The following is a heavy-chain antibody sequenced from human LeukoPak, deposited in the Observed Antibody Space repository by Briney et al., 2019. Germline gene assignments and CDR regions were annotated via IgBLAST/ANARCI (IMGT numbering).Heavy chain of an antibody. Sequence: QPGGSLRLSCAASGFTFSSYSMNWVLQAPGKGLEWVSYISSSSTIYYADSVKGRFTISRDNAKNSLYLQMNSLRAEDTAVYYCARGQHRLSYWGQGTLVTVSS. D-gene: IGHD2-21*01. J-gene: IGHJ4*02. V-gene: IGHV3-48*01. CDR2: ISSSSTI. CDR3: ARGQHRLSY. CDR1: GFTFSSYS.